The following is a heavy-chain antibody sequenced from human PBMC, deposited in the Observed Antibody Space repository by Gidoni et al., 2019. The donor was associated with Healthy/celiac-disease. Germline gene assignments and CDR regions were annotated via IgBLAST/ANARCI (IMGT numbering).Heavy chain of an antibody. Sequence: QVQLVQSGAEVKKPGSSVKVSCKASGGTFSSYAISWVRQAPGQGLEWMGGIIPIFGTANYAQKFQGRVTITADESTSTAYMELSSLRSEDTAVYYCARGRGSVYSSGWYEDFSVYWGQGTLVTVSS. CDR2: IIPIFGTA. CDR3: ARGRGSVYSSGWYEDFSVY. D-gene: IGHD6-19*01. CDR1: GGTFSSYA. J-gene: IGHJ4*02. V-gene: IGHV1-69*01.